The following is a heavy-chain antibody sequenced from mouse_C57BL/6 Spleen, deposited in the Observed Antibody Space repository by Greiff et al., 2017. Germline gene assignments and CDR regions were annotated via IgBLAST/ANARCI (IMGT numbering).Heavy chain of an antibody. CDR3: ARGGTGGFWYFDV. CDR2: IYPGDGDT. D-gene: IGHD2-14*01. CDR1: GYAFSSSW. V-gene: IGHV1-82*01. J-gene: IGHJ1*03. Sequence: VKLMESGPELVKPGASVKISCKASGYAFSSSWMNWVKQRPGKGLEWIGRIYPGDGDTNYNGKFKGKATLTADKSSSTAYRQLSSLTSEDSAVYFCARGGTGGFWYFDVGGTGTTVTVSS.